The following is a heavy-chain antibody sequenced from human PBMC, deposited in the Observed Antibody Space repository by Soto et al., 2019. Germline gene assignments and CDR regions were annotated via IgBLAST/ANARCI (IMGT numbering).Heavy chain of an antibody. CDR3: ARGNYYYDSSGYSGHFDY. D-gene: IGHD3-22*01. V-gene: IGHV4-59*01. CDR2: IYYSGRT. Sequence: PSETLSRTCTVSVGSISTYYWSRIRQPPGKGLEWIGYIYYSGRTNYNPSLKSRVTISVDTSKNQFSLKLSSVTAADTAVYYCARGNYYYDSSGYSGHFDYWGQGTLVTVSS. J-gene: IGHJ4*02. CDR1: VGSISTYY.